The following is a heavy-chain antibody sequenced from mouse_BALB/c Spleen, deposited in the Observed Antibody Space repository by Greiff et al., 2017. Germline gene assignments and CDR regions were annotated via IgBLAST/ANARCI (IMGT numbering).Heavy chain of an antibody. V-gene: IGHV2-6-2*01. CDR1: GFSLTSYG. CDR3: ARSRYGNYDDYYAMDY. CDR2: IWSDGST. Sequence: VQLQESGPDLVAPSQSLSITCTVSGFSLTSYGVHWVRQPPGKGLEWLVVIWSDGSTTYNSALKSRLSISKDNSKSQVFLKMNSLQTDDTAMYYCARSRYGNYDDYYAMDYWGQGTSVTVSS. J-gene: IGHJ4*01. D-gene: IGHD2-1*01.